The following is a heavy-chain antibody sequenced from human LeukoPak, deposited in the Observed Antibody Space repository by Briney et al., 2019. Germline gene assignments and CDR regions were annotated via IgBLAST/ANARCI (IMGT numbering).Heavy chain of an antibody. J-gene: IGHJ4*02. CDR3: AKSSGRSCYSFSLDN. D-gene: IGHD2-15*01. Sequence: GGSLRLSCEVSGFIFDDYAMAWVRHAPGKGLEWVSGINWSGAGTAYADSVKGRFTISRDNAKNSLYLQMDSLRAEDTALYYCAKSSGRSCYSFSLDNWGQGSLVTVSS. CDR2: INWSGAGT. CDR1: GFIFDDYA. V-gene: IGHV3-20*04.